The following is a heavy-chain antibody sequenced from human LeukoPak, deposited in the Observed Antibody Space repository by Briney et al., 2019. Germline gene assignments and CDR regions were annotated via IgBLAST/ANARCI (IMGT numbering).Heavy chain of an antibody. J-gene: IGHJ4*02. Sequence: ASVKVSCKASGYTFTFYDIHWVRQATGQGLEWMGWMSPSSGNTGYAQDFQGRVTMTRNTAINTAYMELSSLRSEDTAVYYCAREAGKDGYDLWGQGTLVTVPS. CDR2: MSPSSGNT. D-gene: IGHD5-12*01. CDR3: AREAGKDGYDL. CDR1: GYTFTFYD. V-gene: IGHV1-8*01.